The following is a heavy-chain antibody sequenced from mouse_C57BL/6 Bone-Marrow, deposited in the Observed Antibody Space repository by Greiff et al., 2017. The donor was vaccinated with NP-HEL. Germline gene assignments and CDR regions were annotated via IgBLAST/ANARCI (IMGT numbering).Heavy chain of an antibody. CDR1: GYTFTSYW. J-gene: IGHJ3*01. CDR2: IYPGSGST. CDR3: ARLDYDYDEGGFAY. D-gene: IGHD2-4*01. V-gene: IGHV1-55*01. Sequence: VKLQQPGAELVKPGASVKMSCKASGYTFTSYWITWVKQRPGQGLEWIGDIYPGSGSTNYNEKFKSKATLTVDTSSSTAYMQLSSLTSEDSAVYYCARLDYDYDEGGFAYWGQGTLVTVSA.